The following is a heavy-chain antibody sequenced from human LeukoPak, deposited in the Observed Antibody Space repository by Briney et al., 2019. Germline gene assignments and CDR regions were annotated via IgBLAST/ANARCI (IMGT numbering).Heavy chain of an antibody. CDR2: LWYDGSNK. D-gene: IGHD1-26*01. CDR3: ARDQGSLSSLDL. CDR1: GFTFSSYG. J-gene: IGHJ3*01. Sequence: GGSLRLSCAASGFTFSSYGMHWVRQAPGKGLEWVAVLWYDGSNKYYADSVKGRFTISRDNSKNTLYLQMNSLRAEDTAVYYCARDQGSLSSLDLWGQGTMVTVSS. V-gene: IGHV3-33*01.